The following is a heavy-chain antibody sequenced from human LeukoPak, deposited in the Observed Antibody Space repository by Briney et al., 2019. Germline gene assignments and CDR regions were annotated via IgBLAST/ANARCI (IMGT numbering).Heavy chain of an antibody. CDR3: ARDWKGSGSLRGYGMDV. CDR1: GYTFTSYY. Sequence: GASVKVSCKASGYTFTSYYMHWVRQAPGQGLEWMGITNPSGGSTSYAQKFQGRVTMTRDTSTSTVYMELSSLRSEDTAVYYCARDWKGSGSLRGYGMDVWGQGTTVTVSS. CDR2: TNPSGGST. J-gene: IGHJ6*02. D-gene: IGHD3-10*01. V-gene: IGHV1-46*01.